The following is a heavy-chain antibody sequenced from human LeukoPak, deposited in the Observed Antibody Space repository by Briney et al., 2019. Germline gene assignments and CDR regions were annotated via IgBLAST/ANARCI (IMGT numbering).Heavy chain of an antibody. CDR1: GYTFTSYG. CDR2: ISAYNGNT. J-gene: IGHJ3*02. V-gene: IGHV1-18*01. D-gene: IGHD3-3*01. CDR3: ARDGGKDAFDI. Sequence: GASVKVSRKASGYTFTSYGISWVRQAPRQGVEWMGWISAYNGNTNYAQKLQGRVTMTTDTSPSTAYMELRRLRSDDPAVYFCARDGGKDAFDIWGQGTMVTVSS.